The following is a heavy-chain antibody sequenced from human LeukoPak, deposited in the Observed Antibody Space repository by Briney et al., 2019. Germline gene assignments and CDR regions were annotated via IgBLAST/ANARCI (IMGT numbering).Heavy chain of an antibody. CDR1: GYTLTELS. CDR3: AREYDNSNYYAFDI. Sequence: GASVKVSCKVSGYTLTELSMHWVRQAPGQGLEWMGWISAYNGKTNYVQKFQGRVTMTTDTSTSTAYMELRSLRSDDTAVYYCAREYDNSNYYAFDIWGQGTMVTVSS. D-gene: IGHD3-22*01. CDR2: ISAYNGKT. J-gene: IGHJ3*02. V-gene: IGHV1-18*01.